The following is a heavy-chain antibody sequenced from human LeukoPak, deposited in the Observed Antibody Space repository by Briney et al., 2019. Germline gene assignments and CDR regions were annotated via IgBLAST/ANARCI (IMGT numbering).Heavy chain of an antibody. D-gene: IGHD2-8*02. V-gene: IGHV1-46*01. J-gene: IGHJ4*02. CDR2: INPTGSST. CDR3: AREESGGYFDY. CDR1: GYTFTNYY. Sequence: SVQVSCKASGYTFTNYYMHWVRQAPGQGLEWMGLINPTGSSTNYAQKFRGRVTMTRDTSTTTDYMELSSLRSEDTAVYYCAREESGGYFDYWGQGTLVTVSS.